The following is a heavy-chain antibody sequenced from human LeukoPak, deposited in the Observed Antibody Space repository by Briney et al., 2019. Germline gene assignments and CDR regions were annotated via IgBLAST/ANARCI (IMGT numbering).Heavy chain of an antibody. J-gene: IGHJ4*02. V-gene: IGHV3-48*04. Sequence: PGGSLRLSCAVSGFTLSNYSMNWVRQAPGKGLEWISYISGSGFTIHYADSVKGRFSITRDNAKNSLYLQMNSLRAEDTAVYYCARDGGSAWFLDYWGQGTLVTVSS. CDR3: ARDGGSAWFLDY. CDR2: ISGSGFTI. D-gene: IGHD6-19*01. CDR1: GFTLSNYS.